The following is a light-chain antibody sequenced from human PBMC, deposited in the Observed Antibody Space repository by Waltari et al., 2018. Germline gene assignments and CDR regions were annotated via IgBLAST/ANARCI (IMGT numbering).Light chain of an antibody. CDR3: LAWDSSTAV. CDR1: NLGDKY. J-gene: IGLJ1*01. Sequence: SYKLTQPPSVSVSPGQTASISCSGDNLGDKYTSWYQQKAGQSPVLVIYHDSRRPSGIPERFYGSNAGNTASLTISGNQALDEADYYCLAWDSSTAVFGTGTKLTVL. V-gene: IGLV3-1*01. CDR2: HDS.